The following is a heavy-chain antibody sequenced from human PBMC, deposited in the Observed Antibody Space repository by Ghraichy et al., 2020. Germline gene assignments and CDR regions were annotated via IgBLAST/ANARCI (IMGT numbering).Heavy chain of an antibody. Sequence: WGSLRLSCAASGFTFSSYGMHWVRQAPGKGLEWVAFIRYDGSNKYYADSVKGRFTISRDNSKNTLYLQMNSLRAEDTAVYYCAKDRPVTRYYYYYYMDVWGKGTTVTVSS. V-gene: IGHV3-30*02. CDR1: GFTFSSYG. CDR3: AKDRPVTRYYYYYYMDV. D-gene: IGHD4-11*01. J-gene: IGHJ6*03. CDR2: IRYDGSNK.